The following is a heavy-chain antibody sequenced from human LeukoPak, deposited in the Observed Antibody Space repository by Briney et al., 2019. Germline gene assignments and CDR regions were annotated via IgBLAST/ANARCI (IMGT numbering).Heavy chain of an antibody. V-gene: IGHV4-39*01. CDR3: ARQIASSGYLPWAFDI. Sequence: SETLSLTCTVSGGSITSGNYYGGWIRQPPGKGLEWIGDIFFTGSTYYSPSLKSRVTISVGTSTTQFSLKLTSVTAADTAVYYCARQIASSGYLPWAFDIWSQGTVVTVSS. CDR2: IFFTGST. D-gene: IGHD3-22*01. J-gene: IGHJ3*02. CDR1: GGSITSGNYY.